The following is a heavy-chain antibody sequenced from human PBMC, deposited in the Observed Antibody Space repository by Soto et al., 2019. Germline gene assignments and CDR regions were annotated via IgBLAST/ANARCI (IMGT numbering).Heavy chain of an antibody. J-gene: IGHJ3*02. D-gene: IGHD3-3*01. CDR1: GYTFTSYA. CDR3: ARELLEWQYNDAFDI. CDR2: INAGNGNT. V-gene: IGHV1-3*01. Sequence: GASVKVSCKASGYTFTSYAMHWVRRAPGQRLEWTGWINAGNGNTKYSQKFQGRVTITRDTSASTAYMELSSLRSEDTAVYYCARELLEWQYNDAFDIWGQGTMVTVSS.